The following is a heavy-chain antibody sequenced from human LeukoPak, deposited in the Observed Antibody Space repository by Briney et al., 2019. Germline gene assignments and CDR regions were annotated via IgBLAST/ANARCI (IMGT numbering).Heavy chain of an antibody. CDR2: INHSGST. CDR1: GASFSGYY. V-gene: IGHV4-34*01. J-gene: IGHJ4*02. Sequence: SETLSLTCAVYGASFSGYYWSWIRQPPGKGLEWIGEINHSGSTNYNPSLKSRVTISVDTSKNQSSLKLSSVTAADTAVYYCARWSRRVYYYGSGSYFLDYWGQGTLVTVSS. CDR3: ARWSRRVYYYGSGSYFLDY. D-gene: IGHD3-10*01.